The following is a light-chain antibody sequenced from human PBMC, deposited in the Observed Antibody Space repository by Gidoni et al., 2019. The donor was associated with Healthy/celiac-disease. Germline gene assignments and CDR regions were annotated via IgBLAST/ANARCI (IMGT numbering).Light chain of an antibody. J-gene: IGKJ3*01. CDR2: GAS. CDR1: QSVSSSY. V-gene: IGKV3-20*01. Sequence: DIVLTQSPGTLSLSPGERATLSCRASQSVSSSYLAWYQQKPGQAPRLLSYGASSRATGIPDRFSGSGSGTDFTLTISRLEPEDCAVYYCQQYGSSHTFGPGTKVDIK. CDR3: QQYGSSHT.